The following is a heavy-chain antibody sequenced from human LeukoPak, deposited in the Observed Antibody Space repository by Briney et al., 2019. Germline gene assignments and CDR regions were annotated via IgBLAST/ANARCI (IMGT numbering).Heavy chain of an antibody. CDR3: ARDPTAGSGWFGRGYFGY. CDR1: GFTFSSYA. V-gene: IGHV3-30*04. D-gene: IGHD6-19*01. Sequence: GGSLRLSCAASGFTFSSYAMHWVRQAPGKGLEWVAVISYDGSNKYYADSVKGRFTISRDNSKNTLYLQMNSLRAEDTAVYYCARDPTAGSGWFGRGYFGYWGQGTLVTVSS. J-gene: IGHJ4*02. CDR2: ISYDGSNK.